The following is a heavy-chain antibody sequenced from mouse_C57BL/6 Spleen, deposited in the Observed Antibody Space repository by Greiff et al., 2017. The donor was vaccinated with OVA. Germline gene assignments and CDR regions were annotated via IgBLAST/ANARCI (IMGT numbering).Heavy chain of an antibody. CDR3: ARRGDYDGYYDWYFDV. CDR1: GYTFTDYY. D-gene: IGHD2-3*01. J-gene: IGHJ1*03. CDR2: INPYNGGT. Sequence: VQLQQSGPVLVKPGASVKMSCKASGYTFTDYYMNWVKQSHGKSLEWIGVINPYNGGTSYNQKFKGKATLTVDKSSSTAYMELNSLTSEDSAVYYCARRGDYDGYYDWYFDVWGTGTTVTVSS. V-gene: IGHV1-19*01.